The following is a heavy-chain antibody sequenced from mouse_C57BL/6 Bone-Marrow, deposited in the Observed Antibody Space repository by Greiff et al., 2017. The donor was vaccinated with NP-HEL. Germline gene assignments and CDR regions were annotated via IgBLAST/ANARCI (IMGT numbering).Heavy chain of an antibody. CDR1: GYTFTDYY. CDR3: ARGRFTWFAY. J-gene: IGHJ3*01. Sequence: VQLQQSGPELVKPGASVKISCKASGYTFTDYYMNWVKQSHGKSLEWIGDINPNNGGTSYNQKFKGKATLTVDKSSSTAYMELRSLTSEDSAVYYCARGRFTWFAYWGQGTLVTVSA. V-gene: IGHV1-26*01. CDR2: INPNNGGT.